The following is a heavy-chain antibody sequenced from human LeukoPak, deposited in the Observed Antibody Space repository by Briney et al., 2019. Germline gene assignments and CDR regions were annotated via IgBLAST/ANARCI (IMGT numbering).Heavy chain of an antibody. CDR3: ARGGIQVSGIDEFDY. CDR1: GFTFIDYD. D-gene: IGHD6-19*01. J-gene: IGHJ4*02. CDR2: IGIRGGT. V-gene: IGHV3-13*01. Sequence: GGSLRLSCAASGFTFIDYDMHWVRQVIGKGLEWVSAIGIRGGTHYSGSVKGRFTISRENAESSLYLQMNSLRAEDTAVYYCARGGIQVSGIDEFDYWGQGTLVTVSS.